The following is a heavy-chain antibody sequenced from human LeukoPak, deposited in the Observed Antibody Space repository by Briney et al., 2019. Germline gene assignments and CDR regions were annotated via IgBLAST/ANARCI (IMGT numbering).Heavy chain of an antibody. CDR2: IIPIFGTA. CDR1: GYTFTGYY. CDR3: ARDGDDSTYFDY. J-gene: IGHJ4*02. D-gene: IGHD3-22*01. Sequence: ASVKVSCKASGYTFTGYYIHWVRQAPGQGLEWMGGIIPIFGTANYAQKFQGRVTITTDESTSTAYMELSSLRSEDTAVYYCARDGDDSTYFDYWGQGTLVTVSS. V-gene: IGHV1-69*05.